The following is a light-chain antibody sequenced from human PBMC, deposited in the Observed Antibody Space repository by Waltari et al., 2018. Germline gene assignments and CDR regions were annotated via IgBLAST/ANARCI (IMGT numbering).Light chain of an antibody. CDR1: NPNIRSNA. J-gene: IGLJ3*02. V-gene: IGLV1-44*01. CDR2: KNN. CDR3: AAWDDSLNGPSWV. Sequence: QSVLTQPPPASGTPGQTVTIPCSGGNPNIRSNAVHWYQQPPGTAPKVLLLKNNQRPSGVPDRFSGSKSGTSASLAISGLQSEDEADYYCAAWDDSLNGPSWVFGGGTKLTVL.